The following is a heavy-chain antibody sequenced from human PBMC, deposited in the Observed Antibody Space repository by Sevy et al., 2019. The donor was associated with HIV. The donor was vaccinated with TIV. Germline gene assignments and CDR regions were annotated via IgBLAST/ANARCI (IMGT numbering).Heavy chain of an antibody. Sequence: GGSLRLSCAASGFTFNTHAMNWVRQAPGKGLEWVSIISATGSSTYFADSVRGRFTISRDNSKNTLYLQMDSLRADDTAVYYCASHYYDSTGYYYPLDYWGQGTLVTVSS. CDR3: ASHYYDSTGYYYPLDY. V-gene: IGHV3-23*01. CDR2: ISATGSST. J-gene: IGHJ4*02. CDR1: GFTFNTHA. D-gene: IGHD3-22*01.